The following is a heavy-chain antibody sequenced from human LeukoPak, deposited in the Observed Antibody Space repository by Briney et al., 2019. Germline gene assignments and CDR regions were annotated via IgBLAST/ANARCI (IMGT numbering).Heavy chain of an antibody. Sequence: GGSLRLSCAASGFTFSSYSMNWVRQAPGKGLEWVSSISSSSSYIYYADSVKGRFTISRDNAKNSLYLQMNSLRAEDTAVYYCARDLYDSSGYYYLDAFDIWGQGTMVTVSS. D-gene: IGHD3-22*01. V-gene: IGHV3-21*01. CDR3: ARDLYDSSGYYYLDAFDI. CDR2: ISSSSSYI. J-gene: IGHJ3*02. CDR1: GFTFSSYS.